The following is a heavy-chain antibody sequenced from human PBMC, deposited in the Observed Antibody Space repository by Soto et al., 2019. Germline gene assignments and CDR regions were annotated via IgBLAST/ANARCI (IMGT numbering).Heavy chain of an antibody. CDR3: ARVSAVTAQLDY. CDR2: INAGNGNT. CDR1: GYTFTSYA. V-gene: IGHV1-3*01. Sequence: VASVKVSCKASGYTFTSYAMHWVRQDPGQRLEWMGWINAGNGNTKYSQKFQGRVTITRDTSASTAYMERSSLRSEDTAVYYCARVSAVTAQLDYWGQGTLVTVSS. J-gene: IGHJ4*02. D-gene: IGHD2-21*02.